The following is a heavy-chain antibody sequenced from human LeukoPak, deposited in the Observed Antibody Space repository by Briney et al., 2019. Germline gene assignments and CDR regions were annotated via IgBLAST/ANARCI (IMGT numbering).Heavy chain of an antibody. Sequence: ASVKVSCKVSGYTLTELSMHWVRQAPGKGLEWMGGFDPEDGETIYAQKFQGRVTMTEDTSTDTAYMELSSLRSEDTAVYYCATPPYYYGSGSYLGYWGQGTLVTVSS. CDR3: ATPPYYYGSGSYLGY. V-gene: IGHV1-24*01. J-gene: IGHJ4*02. CDR1: GYTLTELS. CDR2: FDPEDGET. D-gene: IGHD3-10*01.